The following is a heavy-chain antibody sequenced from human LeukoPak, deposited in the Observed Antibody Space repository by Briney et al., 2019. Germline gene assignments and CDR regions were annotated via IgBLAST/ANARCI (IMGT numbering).Heavy chain of an antibody. Sequence: GGSLRLSCAASGFTFTNHGMSWVRQALGKGLEWVSAVTGSGDRTYYADSVKGRFTISRDNSKNTLYLQMNSLRAEDTALYYCAKDRMDPVNYWGQGTLVTVSS. D-gene: IGHD2-2*03. J-gene: IGHJ4*02. CDR1: GFTFTNHG. V-gene: IGHV3-23*01. CDR2: VTGSGDRT. CDR3: AKDRMDPVNY.